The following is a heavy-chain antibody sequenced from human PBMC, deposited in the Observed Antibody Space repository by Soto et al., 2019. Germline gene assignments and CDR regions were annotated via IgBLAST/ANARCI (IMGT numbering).Heavy chain of an antibody. CDR2: IIPIFGTA. CDR1: GGTFTNYA. D-gene: IGHD5-12*01. J-gene: IGHJ4*02. Sequence: ASVKVSCKASGGTFTNYAFSWVRQAPGQGLEWLGGIIPIFGTADYAQKFQGRVTITRDTSASTAYMELSSLRSEDTAVYYCASPYSGYDSWLDYWGQGTLVTVSS. CDR3: ASPYSGYDSWLDY. V-gene: IGHV1-69*05.